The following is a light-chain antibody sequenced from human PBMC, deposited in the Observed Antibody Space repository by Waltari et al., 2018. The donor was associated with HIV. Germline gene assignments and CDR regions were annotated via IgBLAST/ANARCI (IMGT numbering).Light chain of an antibody. CDR1: SSNIGSNY. CDR2: RNN. CDR3: AAWDDSLSGYV. V-gene: IGLV1-47*01. Sequence: QSVLTQPPSASGTPGQRVTISCSRSSSNIGSNYGYWYQQLPGTAPKLLIYRNNQRPSGVPDRFSGSKSGTSASLAISGLRSEDEADYYCAAWDDSLSGYVFGTGTKVTVL. J-gene: IGLJ1*01.